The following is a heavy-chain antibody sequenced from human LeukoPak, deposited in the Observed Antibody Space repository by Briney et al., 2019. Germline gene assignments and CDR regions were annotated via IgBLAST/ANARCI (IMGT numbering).Heavy chain of an antibody. Sequence: GSLRLSCAASGFTFSSYGMSWVRQAPGKGLEWIGSIYYSGSTYYNPSLKSRVTISVDTSKNQFSLKLSSVTAADTAVYYCARCPYYYGSGEDPFDYWGQGTLVTVSS. CDR1: GFTFSSYG. D-gene: IGHD3-10*01. J-gene: IGHJ4*02. CDR2: IYYSGST. CDR3: ARCPYYYGSGEDPFDY. V-gene: IGHV4-39*01.